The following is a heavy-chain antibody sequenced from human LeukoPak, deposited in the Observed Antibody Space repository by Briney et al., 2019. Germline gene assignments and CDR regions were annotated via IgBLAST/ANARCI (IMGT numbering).Heavy chain of an antibody. J-gene: IGHJ4*02. CDR2: INTGSGNT. V-gene: IGHV1-3*04. Sequence: GASVKVSCKASGYTFTGYALHWVRQAPGQGLEWMGWINTGSGNTKYSQRFQDRVTITMDTSASTVYMEMNDLGSEDTAVYYCARGYSECFHYWGQGALVTVSS. D-gene: IGHD5-12*01. CDR3: ARGYSECFHY. CDR1: GYTFTGYA.